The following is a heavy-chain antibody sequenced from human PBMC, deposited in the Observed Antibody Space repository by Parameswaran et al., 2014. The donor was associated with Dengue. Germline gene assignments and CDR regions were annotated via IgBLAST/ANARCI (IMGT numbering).Heavy chain of an antibody. V-gene: IGHV1-69*01. D-gene: IGHD6-19*01. J-gene: IGHJ5*02. CDR3: ARVAVAGYYPFDP. CDR2: IIPIFGTA. Sequence: VRQMPGKGLEWMGGIIPIFGTANYAQKFQGRVTITADESTSTAYMELSSLRSEDTAVYYCARVAVAGYYPFDPWGQGTLVTVSS.